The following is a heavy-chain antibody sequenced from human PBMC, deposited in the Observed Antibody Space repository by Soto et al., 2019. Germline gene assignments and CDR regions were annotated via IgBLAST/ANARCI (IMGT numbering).Heavy chain of an antibody. CDR2: ISSGSAKT. Sequence: GGSLRLSCAASGFTFNNFAMSWVRQAPGKGLEWLSAISSGSAKTYYADSVKGRFTISRDNSKNTLYPQLNSLRAEDTAVYYYLYYIYGHSPYLLHLSGQRTLVTVSS. CDR3: LYYIYGHSPYLLHL. D-gene: IGHD3-10*01. J-gene: IGHJ5*02. CDR1: GFTFNNFA. V-gene: IGHV3-23*01.